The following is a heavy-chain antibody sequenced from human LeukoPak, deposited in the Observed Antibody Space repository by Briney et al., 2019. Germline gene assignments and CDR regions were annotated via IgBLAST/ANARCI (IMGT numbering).Heavy chain of an antibody. J-gene: IGHJ4*02. CDR3: AREYSSSLTY. CDR2: INSDGSST. CDR1: GFTFSSYW. V-gene: IGHV3-74*01. Sequence: PGGSLRLSCAASGFTFSSYWMHWVRQAPGKGLAWVSRINSDGSSTSNADSVKGRFTISRDNAKNTLYLQMNSLRAEDTAVHYCAREYSSSLTYWGQGTLVTVSS. D-gene: IGHD6-6*01.